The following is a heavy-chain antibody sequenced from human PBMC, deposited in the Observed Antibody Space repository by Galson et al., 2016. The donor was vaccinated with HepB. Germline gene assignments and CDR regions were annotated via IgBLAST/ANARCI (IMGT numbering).Heavy chain of an antibody. Sequence: SLRLSCAVSGFRLSDYGMHWVRQTPDKGLEWLSVIWYDESEKYYADSVKGRFTISRGNSKNTLYLQMHSLRVEDTGMYYCAKDLEVRMATKYYFEYWGLGTLVTVSS. CDR1: GFRLSDYG. CDR3: AKDLEVRMATKYYFEY. J-gene: IGHJ4*02. D-gene: IGHD5-24*01. V-gene: IGHV3-33*06. CDR2: IWYDESEK.